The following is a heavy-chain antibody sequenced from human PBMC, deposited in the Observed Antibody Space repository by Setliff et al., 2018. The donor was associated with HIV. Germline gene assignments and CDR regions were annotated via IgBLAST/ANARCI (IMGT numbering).Heavy chain of an antibody. Sequence: SETLSLTCAVYGGSFSGYDWSWIRQPPGKGLEWIGEINHSGSTNYNPSLKSQVTISVDTSKNQFSLKLYSVTAADTSVYYRARRWGIRGYSSWGQGTLVTVSS. CDR1: GGSFSGYD. D-gene: IGHD5-18*01. CDR3: ARRWGIRGYSS. V-gene: IGHV4-34*01. J-gene: IGHJ5*02. CDR2: INHSGST.